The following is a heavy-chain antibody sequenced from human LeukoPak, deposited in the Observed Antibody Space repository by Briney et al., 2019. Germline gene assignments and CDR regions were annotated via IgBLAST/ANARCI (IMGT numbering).Heavy chain of an antibody. V-gene: IGHV3-30*18. CDR1: GFTFSSYG. Sequence: PGRSLRLSCAASGFTFSSYGMHWVRQAPGKGLEWVAVISYDGSNKYYADSVKGRFTISRDNSKNTLYLQMNSLRAEDTAVYYCAKDPWGPYSGYDYDAFDIWGQGTMVTVSS. CDR2: ISYDGSNK. CDR3: AKDPWGPYSGYDYDAFDI. D-gene: IGHD5-12*01. J-gene: IGHJ3*02.